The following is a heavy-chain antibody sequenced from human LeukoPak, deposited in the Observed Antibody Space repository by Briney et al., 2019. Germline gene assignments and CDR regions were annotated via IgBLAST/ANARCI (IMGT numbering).Heavy chain of an antibody. CDR2: IIPIFGTA. Sequence: GASVKVSCKASGGTFSSYAISWVRQAPGQGLEWMGGIIPIFGTANYAQKFQGRVTITADESTSTAYMELSSLRSEDTAVYYCARDIEVGQYDAFDIWGQGTMDTVSS. J-gene: IGHJ3*02. CDR3: ARDIEVGQYDAFDI. D-gene: IGHD3-10*01. V-gene: IGHV1-69*13. CDR1: GGTFSSYA.